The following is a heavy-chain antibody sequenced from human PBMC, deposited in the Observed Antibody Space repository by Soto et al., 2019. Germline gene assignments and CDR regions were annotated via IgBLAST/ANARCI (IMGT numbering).Heavy chain of an antibody. J-gene: IGHJ6*02. V-gene: IGHV4-59*01. CDR2: IYYSGVT. CDR1: GGSMRSYY. D-gene: IGHD6-13*01. CDR3: AREGTSSWSGDYGMDV. Sequence: QVQLQESGPGLVKPSETLSLTCTVSGGSMRSYYWRWIRQPPGKGLEWIGYIYYSGVTNYNPPPKSRVTMSVDTSNNQFFLKLNSVTAADTAVYYCAREGTSSWSGDYGMDVWGQGTMVTVSS.